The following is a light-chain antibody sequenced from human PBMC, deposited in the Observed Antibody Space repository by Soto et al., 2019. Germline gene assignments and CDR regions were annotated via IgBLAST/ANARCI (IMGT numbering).Light chain of an antibody. CDR1: QSISSW. Sequence: SQSISSWLAWYQQKPGKAPKVLIFDASSLESGVPSRFSGSGSATEFTLTISSLQPDDFATYYCQQYSTYPWTFGQGTKV. J-gene: IGKJ1*01. CDR3: QQYSTYPWT. V-gene: IGKV1-5*01. CDR2: DAS.